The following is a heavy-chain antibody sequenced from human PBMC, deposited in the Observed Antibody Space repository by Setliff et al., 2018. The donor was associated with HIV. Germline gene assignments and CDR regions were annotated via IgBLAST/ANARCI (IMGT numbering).Heavy chain of an antibody. CDR2: IHSSGTT. CDR1: GGSFSSSTYS. CDR3: TRHKTNYDFYAFDV. V-gene: IGHV4-39*01. J-gene: IGHJ3*01. D-gene: IGHD3-3*01. Sequence: SETLSLTCTVSGGSFSSSTYSWGWIRQPPGMGLEWIGSIHSSGTTYYNPSLKSRVAISVDTSRSQFSLKLRSVTAADTAVYYCTRHKTNYDFYAFDVWGQGTMVTVSS.